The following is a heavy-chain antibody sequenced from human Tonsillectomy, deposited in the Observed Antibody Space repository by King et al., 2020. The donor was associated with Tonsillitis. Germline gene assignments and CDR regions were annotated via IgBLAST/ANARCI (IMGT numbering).Heavy chain of an antibody. CDR1: GYTFTNYG. D-gene: IGHD1-14*01. J-gene: IGHJ2*01. CDR3: ARTGSGSRNDWYFDL. CDR2: ISAYNGNG. V-gene: IGHV1-18*01. Sequence: QLVQSGAEVKKPGASVKVSCKASGYTFTNYGISWVRQAPGQGLEWMGWISAYNGNGNYAQKYRGRVTVTTDTSTTTAYMELRSLRSDDTAVYYCARTGSGSRNDWYFDLWRRGTLVTVPS.